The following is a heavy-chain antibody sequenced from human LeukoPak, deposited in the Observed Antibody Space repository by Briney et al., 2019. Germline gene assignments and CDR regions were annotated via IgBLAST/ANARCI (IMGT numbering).Heavy chain of an antibody. Sequence: GRSLRLSCAASGFTFSSYGMHWVRQAPGKGLEWVAVISYDGSNKYYADSVKGRFTISRDNSKNTLYLQMNSLRAEDTAVYYCVGTPAFRTPCHYWGQGTLVTVSS. CDR1: GFTFSSYG. V-gene: IGHV3-30*03. CDR2: ISYDGSNK. J-gene: IGHJ4*02. CDR3: VGTPAFRTPCHY. D-gene: IGHD7-27*01.